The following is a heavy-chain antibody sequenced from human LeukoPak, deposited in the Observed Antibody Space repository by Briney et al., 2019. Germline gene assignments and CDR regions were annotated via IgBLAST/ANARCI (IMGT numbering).Heavy chain of an antibody. CDR3: ARAAESGSYYHIDY. CDR2: IYSGGST. J-gene: IGHJ4*02. Sequence: GGPLRPSCAASGFTVSSNYMRWVRQAPGKGLEWGSVIYSGGSTYYADSVKGRFTISRDNSKNTLYLQMNRLRAEDTAVYYCARAAESGSYYHIDYWGQGTLVTVSS. V-gene: IGHV3-66*01. CDR1: GFTVSSNY. D-gene: IGHD1-26*01.